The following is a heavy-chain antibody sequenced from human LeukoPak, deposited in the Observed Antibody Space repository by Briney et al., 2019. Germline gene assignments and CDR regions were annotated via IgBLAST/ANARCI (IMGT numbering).Heavy chain of an antibody. J-gene: IGHJ4*02. CDR3: AKDPYGTRYFDY. CDR2: LSGSGSNT. CDR1: GFTFSSHA. V-gene: IGHV3-23*01. D-gene: IGHD2-2*01. Sequence: GGSLRLSWAASGFTFSSHALSWVRQAPGKGLEWVSSLSGSGSNTYYADSVKGRFTISRDNSKNTVYLQMNSLRAEDTAVYYCAKDPYGTRYFDYWGQGTLVTVSS.